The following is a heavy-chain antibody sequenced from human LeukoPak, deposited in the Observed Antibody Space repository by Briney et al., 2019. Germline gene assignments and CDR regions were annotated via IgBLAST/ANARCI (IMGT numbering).Heavy chain of an antibody. V-gene: IGHV6-1*01. D-gene: IGHD3-22*01. Sequence: SQTLSLTCAISGDSVSSNSAAWNWIRQSPSRGLEWLGRTYYRSKWYNDYAVSVKSRITINPDTSKNQFSLQLNSVTPEDTAVYYYARNYDSSGYYRYYFDYWGQGTLVTVSS. J-gene: IGHJ4*02. CDR3: ARNYDSSGYYRYYFDY. CDR2: TYYRSKWYN. CDR1: GDSVSSNSAA.